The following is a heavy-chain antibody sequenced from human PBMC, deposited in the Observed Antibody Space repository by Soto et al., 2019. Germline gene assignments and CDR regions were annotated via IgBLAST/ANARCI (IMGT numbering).Heavy chain of an antibody. CDR1: GYSFTSYW. CDR2: IYPGDSDT. Sequence: GESLKISCKGSGYSFTSYWIGWVRQMPGKGLEWMGIIYPGDSDTRYSPSFQGQVTISADKSISTAYLQWSSLKASDTAMYYCARQMEHYDSSGYYPVQWFDPWGQAPLVTLSS. CDR3: ARQMEHYDSSGYYPVQWFDP. V-gene: IGHV5-51*01. D-gene: IGHD3-22*01. J-gene: IGHJ5*02.